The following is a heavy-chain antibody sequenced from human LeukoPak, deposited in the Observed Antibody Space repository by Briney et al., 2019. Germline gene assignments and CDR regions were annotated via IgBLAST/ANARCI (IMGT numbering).Heavy chain of an antibody. V-gene: IGHV3-7*03. Sequence: GGSLRLSCAASGFTFSSYWMSWVRQAPEKGLEWVANKKPDGSETYSVDSVKGRFTISRDNAKNSLYLQMNSLRAEDTAVYYCARTLRFFRFLDVWGQGTTVTVSS. CDR3: ARTLRFFRFLDV. D-gene: IGHD3-3*01. CDR2: KKPDGSET. CDR1: GFTFSSYW. J-gene: IGHJ6*02.